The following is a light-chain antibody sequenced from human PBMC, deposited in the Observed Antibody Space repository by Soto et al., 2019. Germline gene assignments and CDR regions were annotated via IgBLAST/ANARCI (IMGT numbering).Light chain of an antibody. CDR2: EVT. CDR1: GSDVGGYNY. Sequence: QSVLTQPPSASGSPGQSVTISCTGTGSDVGGYNYVSWYQQHPGKAPKLIIYEVTKRPSGVPDRFSGSKSGNTASLTVSGLQAEDEADYYCFSYAGSNNFIFGGGTKLTVL. CDR3: FSYAGSNNFI. V-gene: IGLV2-8*01. J-gene: IGLJ2*01.